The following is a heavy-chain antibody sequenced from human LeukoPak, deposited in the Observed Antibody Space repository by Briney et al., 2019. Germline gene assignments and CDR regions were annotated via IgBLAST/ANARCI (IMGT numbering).Heavy chain of an antibody. CDR3: ARALRSGWLVIDY. J-gene: IGHJ4*02. V-gene: IGHV3-74*01. CDR2: INSDGSST. Sequence: GGSLRLSCAASGFTFSNYWMHWVRQAPGKGLVWVSRINSDGSSTTYADSVKGRFTISRDNAKNTLYLQMNSLRAEDTAVYYCARALRSGWLVIDYWGQGTLVTVSS. CDR1: GFTFSNYW. D-gene: IGHD6-19*01.